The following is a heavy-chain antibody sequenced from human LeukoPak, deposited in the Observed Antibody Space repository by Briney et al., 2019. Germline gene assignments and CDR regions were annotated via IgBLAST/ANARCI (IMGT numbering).Heavy chain of an antibody. J-gene: IGHJ4*02. D-gene: IGHD3-3*01. CDR3: ARDTGKSGYPDY. CDR2: IYSSGII. CDR1: GGSISSYY. Sequence: PSETLSLTSTVSGGSISSYYWSRIRQPAGKAPEWIGRIYSSGIINYNPSLKSRVTMSLDNSKNQLSLKLSYVTAADTAVYYCARDTGKSGYPDYWGQGTLVTVAS. V-gene: IGHV4-4*07.